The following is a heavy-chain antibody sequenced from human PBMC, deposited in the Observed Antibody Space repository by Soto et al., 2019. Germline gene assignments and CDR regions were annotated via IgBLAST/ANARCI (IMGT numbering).Heavy chain of an antibody. D-gene: IGHD6-19*01. V-gene: IGHV3-21*01. CDR3: AGSIAVADTFDY. J-gene: IGHJ4*02. Sequence: GGSLRLSCAASGFTFSSYGRNWVRQAPGKGLEWVSSISSSSSYIYYADSVKGRFTISRDNAKNSLYLQMNSLRAEDTAVYYCAGSIAVADTFDYWGQGTLVTVSS. CDR2: ISSSSSYI. CDR1: GFTFSSYG.